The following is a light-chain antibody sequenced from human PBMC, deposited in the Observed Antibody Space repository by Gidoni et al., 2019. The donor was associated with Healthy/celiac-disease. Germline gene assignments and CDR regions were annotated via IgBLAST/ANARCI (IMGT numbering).Light chain of an antibody. J-gene: IGLJ1*01. Sequence: QSALTQPPSASGSPGQSVTISCTGTSSDVGGYNYVSWYQQHPGKAPKLMIYEVRQRPSGFPDRFSGSNAGNTASLTVSGLQAEDEADYYCSSYAGSNMGVFGTGTKVTVL. CDR3: SSYAGSNMGV. V-gene: IGLV2-8*01. CDR2: EVR. CDR1: SSDVGGYNY.